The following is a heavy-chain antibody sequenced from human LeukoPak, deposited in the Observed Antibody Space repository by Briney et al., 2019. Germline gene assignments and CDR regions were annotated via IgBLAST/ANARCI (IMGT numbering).Heavy chain of an antibody. V-gene: IGHV3-30*02. CDR3: SKDLTSDFGGDLDP. CDR2: ISFDGSQK. Sequence: GGSLRLSCVASGFNFNNYDLHWVRQAPGKGLEWVALISFDGSQKYYADSVKGRFTISRDNSKSTVYLQMNSLRVEDAAVYYCSKDLTSDFGGDLDPWGQGTLVTVSS. CDR1: GFNFNNYD. D-gene: IGHD3-10*01. J-gene: IGHJ5*02.